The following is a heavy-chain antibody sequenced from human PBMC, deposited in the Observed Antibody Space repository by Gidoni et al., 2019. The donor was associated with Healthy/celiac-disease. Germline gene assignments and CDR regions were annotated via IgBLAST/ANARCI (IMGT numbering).Heavy chain of an antibody. V-gene: IGHV4-34*01. D-gene: IGHD6-19*01. CDR3: ARGCKGGQWLVPTLYGMDV. Sequence: QVQLQQWGAGLLKLSETLSLTCAVYGGSFSGYYWSWIRQPPGKGLEWIGEINHSGSTNYNPSLKSRVTISVDTSKNQFSLKLSSVTAADTAVYYCARGCKGGQWLVPTLYGMDVWGQGTTVTVSS. J-gene: IGHJ6*02. CDR2: INHSGST. CDR1: GGSFSGYY.